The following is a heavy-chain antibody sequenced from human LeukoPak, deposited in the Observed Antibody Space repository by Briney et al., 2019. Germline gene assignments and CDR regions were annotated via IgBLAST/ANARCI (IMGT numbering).Heavy chain of an antibody. CDR3: ARRITFDAFEI. D-gene: IGHD2/OR15-2a*01. Sequence: GGSLRLSCAASGFTFSSYAMSWVRQARGKGLEWVSAISGSGGSTYYADSVKGRFTISRDNSKNTLYLQMNSLRAEDTAVYYCARRITFDAFEIWGQGTMVTVSS. CDR1: GFTFSSYA. J-gene: IGHJ3*02. V-gene: IGHV3-23*01. CDR2: ISGSGGST.